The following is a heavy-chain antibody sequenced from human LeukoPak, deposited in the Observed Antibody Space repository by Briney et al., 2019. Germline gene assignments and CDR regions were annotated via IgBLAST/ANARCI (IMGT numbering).Heavy chain of an antibody. CDR2: IYPADSDI. D-gene: IGHD2-15*01. Sequence: GESLQISCKGSGYIITNYWIAWVRQMPGKGLEWMGIIYPADSDIRYSPSFQGQVTISADKSISTAYLQWSSLKASDTAMYYCARQEYCSGGSCYTWFDPWGQGTLVTVSS. J-gene: IGHJ5*02. CDR3: ARQEYCSGGSCYTWFDP. V-gene: IGHV5-51*01. CDR1: GYIITNYW.